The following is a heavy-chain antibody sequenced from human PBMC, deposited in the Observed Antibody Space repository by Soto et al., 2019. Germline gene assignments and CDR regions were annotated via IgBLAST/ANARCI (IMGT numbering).Heavy chain of an antibody. CDR3: ARGGVSTRTFDY. D-gene: IGHD3-3*01. V-gene: IGHV5-51*01. CDR2: IYPSDSDT. CDR1: GYNFAGYW. J-gene: IGHJ4*02. Sequence: GESLKISCNGSGYNFAGYWIAWVRQMPGKGLELMGIIYPSDSDTRYRPSFQGQVTISADKSISSAYLQWSSLRASDTAMYYCARGGVSTRTFDYWGQGTPVTVSS.